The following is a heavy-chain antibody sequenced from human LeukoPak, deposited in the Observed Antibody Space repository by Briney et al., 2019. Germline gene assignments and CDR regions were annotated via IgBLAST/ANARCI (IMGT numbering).Heavy chain of an antibody. D-gene: IGHD3-10*01. V-gene: IGHV3-23*01. J-gene: IGHJ4*02. CDR3: AKGGLQRFGGGAWH. CDR2: ISADGGAI. Sequence: GGSLRFSCAASGFTFGVYAMSWVRQVPGKGLERVSSISADGGAIYYADSVTGRFTTSRDNSRNTLYLQMSLRADDTAVYYCAKGGLQRFGGGAWHWGQGTLVTVSS. CDR1: GFTFGVYA.